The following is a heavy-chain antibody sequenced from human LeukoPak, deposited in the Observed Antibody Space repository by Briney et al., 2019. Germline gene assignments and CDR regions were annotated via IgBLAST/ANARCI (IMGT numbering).Heavy chain of an antibody. CDR3: AREGKCFDH. D-gene: IGHD4-23*01. CDR1: GFTFSAHD. V-gene: IGHV3-13*01. J-gene: IGHJ4*02. Sequence: GGSLRLSCAASGFTFSAHDRHWVRQPIGKGLEWVSGIGTDGDRYYSDSVKGRFTITRENAKNSFILQMDSLRAGDTAVYYCAREGKCFDHWGQGTLVTVSS. CDR2: IGTDGDR.